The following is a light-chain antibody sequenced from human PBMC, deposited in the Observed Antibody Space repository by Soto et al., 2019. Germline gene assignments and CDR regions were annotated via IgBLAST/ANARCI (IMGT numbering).Light chain of an antibody. V-gene: IGKV3-20*01. CDR2: GAS. J-gene: IGKJ1*01. Sequence: EIVLTQSPGILSLSPGERATLSCRASQSVSNDFLAWYQQKPGQAPRLLLYGASTRATDVPDRFSGSGSGADVTLSISRLEPEDFAVYYCQQYGSSPPRTFGKGTKVEMK. CDR1: QSVSNDF. CDR3: QQYGSSPPRT.